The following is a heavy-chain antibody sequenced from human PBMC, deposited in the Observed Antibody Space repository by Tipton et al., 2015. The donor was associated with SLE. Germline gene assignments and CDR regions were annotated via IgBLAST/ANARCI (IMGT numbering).Heavy chain of an antibody. CDR1: GGSISSGSYY. CDR2: IYTSGST. V-gene: IGHV4-61*02. CDR3: ARHIVAVPEAFDI. D-gene: IGHD2-21*01. Sequence: TLSLTCTVSGGSISSGSYYWSWIRQPAGKGLEWIGRIYTSGSTNYNPSLKSRVTISVDTSKNQFSLKLSFVTAADTAVYYCARHIVAVPEAFDIWGQGTMVTVSS. J-gene: IGHJ3*02.